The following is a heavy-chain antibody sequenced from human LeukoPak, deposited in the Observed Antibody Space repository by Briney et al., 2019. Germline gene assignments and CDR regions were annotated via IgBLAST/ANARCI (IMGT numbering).Heavy chain of an antibody. CDR1: GFTFSTYA. J-gene: IGHJ5*02. CDR2: ISISGGST. CDR3: AKDQDLLFAHWWVDL. V-gene: IGHV3-23*01. D-gene: IGHD3-10*01. Sequence: GSLRLSCAASGFTFSTYAMSWVRQAPGKGLEWVSGISISGGSTYYADSVKGRFTISRDNSKNTLYLQMNRLRAEDTAVYYCAKDQDLLFAHWWVDLWGQGTLVTVSS.